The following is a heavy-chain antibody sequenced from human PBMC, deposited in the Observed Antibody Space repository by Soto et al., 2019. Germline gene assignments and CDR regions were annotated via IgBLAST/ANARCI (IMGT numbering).Heavy chain of an antibody. Sequence: QLQLQESGPGLVKPSETLSLTCTVSGDSVTISDYYWGWIRQPPGKGLEWIGSIHYSGSTYYNPSLKRRDTIAGDAYMKKFSLRLTVVTAADGAGDNCAAHDGAGYYVEYWGQGTLVTVSA. J-gene: IGHJ4*02. CDR1: GDSVTISDYY. V-gene: IGHV4-39*01. CDR3: AAHDGAGYYVEY. D-gene: IGHD3-9*01. CDR2: IHYSGST.